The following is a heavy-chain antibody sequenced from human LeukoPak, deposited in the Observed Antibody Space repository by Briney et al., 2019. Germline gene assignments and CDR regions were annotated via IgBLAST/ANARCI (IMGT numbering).Heavy chain of an antibody. CDR2: IYYSGST. CDR1: GGSISSGGYY. J-gene: IGHJ4*02. V-gene: IGHV4-31*03. Sequence: SQTLSLTCTVSGGSISSGGYYWSWIRQHPGTGLEWTGYIYYSGSTYYNPSLKSRVTISVDTSKNQFSLKLSSVTAADTAVYYCARETYDSSGYDWGQGTLVTVSS. CDR3: ARETYDSSGYD. D-gene: IGHD3-22*01.